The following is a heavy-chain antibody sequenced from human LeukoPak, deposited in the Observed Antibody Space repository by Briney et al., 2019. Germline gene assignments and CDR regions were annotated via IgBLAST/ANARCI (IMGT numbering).Heavy chain of an antibody. CDR2: ISAYNGNT. J-gene: IGHJ4*02. CDR3: ARGSGYYDSSGFCDY. Sequence: ASVKVSCKASGYTFTSYGITWVRQAPGQGLEWMGWISAYNGNTNYAQKLQDRVTMTTDTSTSTAYMELRSLRSDDTAVYYCARGSGYYDSSGFCDYWGQGTLVTVSS. D-gene: IGHD3-22*01. V-gene: IGHV1-18*01. CDR1: GYTFTSYG.